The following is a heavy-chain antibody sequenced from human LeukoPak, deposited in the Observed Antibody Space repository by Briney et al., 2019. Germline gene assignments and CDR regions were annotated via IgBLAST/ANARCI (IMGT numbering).Heavy chain of an antibody. CDR2: IYYSGST. CDR1: GGSLSSSSYY. V-gene: IGHV4-39*07. Sequence: SETLSLTCTVSGGSLSSSSYYWGWIRQPPGKGLEWIGSIYYSGSTYYNPSLKSRVTISVDTSKNQFSLKLSSVTAADTAVYYCARGSGFYSSSWYYFDYWGQGTLVTVSS. CDR3: ARGSGFYSSSWYYFDY. D-gene: IGHD6-13*01. J-gene: IGHJ4*02.